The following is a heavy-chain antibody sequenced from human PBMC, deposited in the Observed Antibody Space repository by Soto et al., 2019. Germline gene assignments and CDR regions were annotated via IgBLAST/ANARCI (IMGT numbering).Heavy chain of an antibody. CDR2: INHSGST. CDR1: GGSFSGYY. J-gene: IGHJ4*02. V-gene: IGHV4-34*01. Sequence: SETLSLTCAVYGGSFSGYYWSWIRQPPGKGLEWIGEINHSGSTNYNPSLKSRVTISVDTSKNQFSLKLSSVTAADTAVYYCARGLWEYYGSGSYYLDYWGQGTLVTVSS. D-gene: IGHD3-10*01. CDR3: ARGLWEYYGSGSYYLDY.